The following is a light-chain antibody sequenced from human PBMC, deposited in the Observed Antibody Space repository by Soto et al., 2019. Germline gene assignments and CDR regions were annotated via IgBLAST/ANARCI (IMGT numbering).Light chain of an antibody. V-gene: IGKV3-20*01. CDR1: QSVSTNY. Sequence: ESVLTQSPGTLSLSPGERATLSCRASQSVSTNYLAWYQQKPGQAPRLLIYGASSRATGIPDRFSGSGSGTDFTLTISRLEPEDFAVYYCQQYGSSPYTFGQGTKVEIK. CDR3: QQYGSSPYT. CDR2: GAS. J-gene: IGKJ2*01.